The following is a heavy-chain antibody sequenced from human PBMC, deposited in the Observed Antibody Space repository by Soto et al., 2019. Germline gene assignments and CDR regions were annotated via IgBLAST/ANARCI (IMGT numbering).Heavy chain of an antibody. CDR3: GSSYYDRRGYYGMDV. V-gene: IGHV1-69*12. CDR2: IIPIFGTA. CDR1: GGTFSSYA. Sequence: QVQLVQSGAEVKKPGSSVKVSCKASGGTFSSYAISWVRQAPGQGLEWMGGIIPIFGTANYAQKFQGRVTITADEYTSTAYMELSRLRSEDKAVYYWGSSYYDRRGYYGMDVWGQGATVTVSS. J-gene: IGHJ6*02. D-gene: IGHD3-22*01.